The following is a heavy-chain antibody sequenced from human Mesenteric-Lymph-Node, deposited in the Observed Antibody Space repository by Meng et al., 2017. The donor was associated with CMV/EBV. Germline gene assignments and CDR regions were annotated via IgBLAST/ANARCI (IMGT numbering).Heavy chain of an antibody. J-gene: IGHJ4*02. CDR3: AKDLFYDGSGYYLGN. CDR2: IYSGGSTT. CDR1: GFTFSTYA. V-gene: IGHV3-23*03. D-gene: IGHD3-22*01. Sequence: GESLKISCAASGFTFSTYAMTWVRQAPGKGLEWVSLIYSGGSTTYYADSVKGRFAISRDDSKNTLYLQMNSLRAEDTAIYYCAKDLFYDGSGYYLGNWGQGALVTVPS.